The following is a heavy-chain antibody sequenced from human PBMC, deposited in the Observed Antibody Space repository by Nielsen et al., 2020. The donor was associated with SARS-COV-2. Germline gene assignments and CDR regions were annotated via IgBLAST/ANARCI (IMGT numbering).Heavy chain of an antibody. V-gene: IGHV1-46*04. CDR3: ARESGDVSASDVDH. Sequence: ASVKVSCKASGYTFINYHLHWVRQAPGQGLEGMGTINPRVGRTSYAKKLQGRVTVTRDTSTSTVYMELSSLRSEDTAMYYCARESGDVSASDVDHWGQGTLVTVSS. J-gene: IGHJ4*02. CDR1: GYTFINYH. CDR2: INPRVGRT. D-gene: IGHD6-6*01.